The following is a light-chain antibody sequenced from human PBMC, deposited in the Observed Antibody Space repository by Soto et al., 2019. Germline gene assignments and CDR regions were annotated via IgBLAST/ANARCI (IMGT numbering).Light chain of an antibody. CDR1: QSLQHSNGYNY. CDR3: MQALQPPA. J-gene: IGKJ1*01. V-gene: IGKV2-28*01. Sequence: DIVMTQSPLSLPVTPGEPASISCRSSQSLQHSNGYNYLDWYVQKPGQSPQILIYLASNRASGVPERLTGSGSGTDFTLKISRVEAEDVGTYYCMQALQPPAFGQGTKVEIK. CDR2: LAS.